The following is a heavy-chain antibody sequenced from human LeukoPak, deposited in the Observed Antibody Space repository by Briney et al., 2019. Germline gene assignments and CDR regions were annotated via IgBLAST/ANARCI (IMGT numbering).Heavy chain of an antibody. V-gene: IGHV1-8*01. Sequence: ASVKVSCKASGYTFTSYDINWVRQATGQGLEWMGWMNPNSGNTGYAHKFQGRATMTSNSSISTAYMELSSLRSEDTAVYYCARPGDDSSGYSELTGDAFDIWGQGTMVTVSS. CDR1: GYTFTSYD. D-gene: IGHD3-22*01. CDR2: MNPNSGNT. J-gene: IGHJ3*02. CDR3: ARPGDDSSGYSELTGDAFDI.